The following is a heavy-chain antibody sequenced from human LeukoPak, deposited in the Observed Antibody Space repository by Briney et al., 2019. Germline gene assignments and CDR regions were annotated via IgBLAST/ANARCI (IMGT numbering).Heavy chain of an antibody. CDR1: GFTFSSYW. CDR3: SSGNYADWFDP. J-gene: IGHJ5*02. D-gene: IGHD1-7*01. CDR2: IKQDGSEK. Sequence: PGGSLRLSCAASGFTFSSYWMSWVRQAPGKGLEWVANIKQDGSEKYYVDSVKGRFTISRDNAKNSLYLQMNSLRAEDTAVYYCSSGNYADWFDPWSQGTLVTVSS. V-gene: IGHV3-7*01.